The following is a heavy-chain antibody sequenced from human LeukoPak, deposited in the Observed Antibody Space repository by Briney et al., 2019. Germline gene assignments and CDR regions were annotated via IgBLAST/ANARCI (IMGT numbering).Heavy chain of an antibody. Sequence: GGSLRLSCAASRFTFSSYGMHWVRQAPGKGLEWVAFIRYDGSNKYYADSVKGRFTISRDNSKNALYLQMNSLRAEDTAVYYCAKIPTNDGYDQGTWGQGTLVTVSS. J-gene: IGHJ5*02. CDR1: RFTFSSYG. CDR2: IRYDGSNK. CDR3: AKIPTNDGYDQGT. V-gene: IGHV3-30*02. D-gene: IGHD5-12*01.